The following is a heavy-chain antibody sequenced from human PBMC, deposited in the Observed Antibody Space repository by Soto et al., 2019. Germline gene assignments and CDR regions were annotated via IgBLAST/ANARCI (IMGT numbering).Heavy chain of an antibody. Sequence: QVQLVQSGAEVKKPGSSVKVSCKASRDTFTTYTVTWVRQAPGQGLEWMGRIIPILDKTDYAQKFQGRVTFXRDKSTNTAYMELSSLTSEDTAVYYCARGDGTLLDSWGQGTLITVSS. V-gene: IGHV1-69*08. CDR3: ARGDGTLLDS. D-gene: IGHD1-1*01. CDR1: RDTFTTYT. J-gene: IGHJ4*02. CDR2: IIPILDKT.